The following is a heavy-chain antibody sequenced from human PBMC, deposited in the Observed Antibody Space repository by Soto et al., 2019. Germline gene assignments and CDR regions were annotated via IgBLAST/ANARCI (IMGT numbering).Heavy chain of an antibody. CDR3: AKYYGSGSYYNGDWFDP. CDR1: GFTFSSCA. V-gene: IGHV3-23*01. Sequence: EVQLLESGGGLVQPGGSLRLSCAASGFTFSSCAMSWVRQAPGKGLEWVSAISGSGGSTYYADSVKGRFTISRDNSKNTLYLQMNSLRAEDTAVYYCAKYYGSGSYYNGDWFDPWGQGTLVTVSS. CDR2: ISGSGGST. D-gene: IGHD3-10*01. J-gene: IGHJ5*02.